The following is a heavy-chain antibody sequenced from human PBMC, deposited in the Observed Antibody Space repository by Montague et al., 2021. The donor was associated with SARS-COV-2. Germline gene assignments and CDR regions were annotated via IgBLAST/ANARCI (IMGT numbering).Heavy chain of an antibody. CDR1: GGSISSYY. V-gene: IGHV4-59*01. Sequence: SETLSLTCTVSGGSISSYYWSWIRQPPGKGLEWIGYIYYSGSTNYNPYLTRRVTISVDTSKNQFSLTLSPVTAAATAVYYCAGTYYDFWSGYIHYYYMDVWGQGTTVTVSS. J-gene: IGHJ6*03. CDR3: AGTYYDFWSGYIHYYYMDV. D-gene: IGHD3-3*01. CDR2: IYYSGST.